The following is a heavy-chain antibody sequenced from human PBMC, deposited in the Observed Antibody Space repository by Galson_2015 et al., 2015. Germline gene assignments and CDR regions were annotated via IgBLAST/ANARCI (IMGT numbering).Heavy chain of an antibody. CDR2: MSPKNGNT. CDR1: GYSFSTYD. J-gene: IGHJ3*02. D-gene: IGHD3-10*01. V-gene: IGHV1-8*01. Sequence: SVKVSCKASGYSFSTYDIHWVRQALGQGLEWMGWMSPKNGNTGYAQKFQGRVTTTRDTSKSTAYMELSSLRSEDTAVYYCARVSMFRGVIRDAFDIWGQGTMVSVS. CDR3: ARVSMFRGVIRDAFDI.